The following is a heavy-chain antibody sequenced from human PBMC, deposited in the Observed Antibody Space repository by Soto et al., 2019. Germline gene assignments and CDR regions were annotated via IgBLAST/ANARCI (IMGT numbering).Heavy chain of an antibody. CDR1: GFTFSSYA. CDR2: ISGSGGST. D-gene: IGHD3-3*01. V-gene: IGHV3-23*01. Sequence: GGSLRLSCAASGFTFSSYAMSWVRQAPGKGLEWVSAISGSGGSTYYADSVKGRFTISRDNSKNTLYLQMNGLGAEDTAVYYFAKAHPVDAAGFWSGYPLFYYYYGMDVWGQGTTVTVSS. J-gene: IGHJ6*02. CDR3: AKAHPVDAAGFWSGYPLFYYYYGMDV.